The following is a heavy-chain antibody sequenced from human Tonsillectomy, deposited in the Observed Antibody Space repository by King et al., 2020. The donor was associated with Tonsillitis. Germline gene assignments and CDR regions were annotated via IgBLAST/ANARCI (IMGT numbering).Heavy chain of an antibody. J-gene: IGHJ4*02. CDR1: GYTFTFYA. CDR3: AKDRHEYYFDY. Sequence: QLVQSGAEVKKPGASVKVSCKAPGYTFTFYAIHWVRQAPGQRLEWMGWINAGNGNTKYSQKFQGRVTITRDTSASTAYMELSSLRSEDTAVYYCAKDRHEYYFDYWGQGTLVTVSS. V-gene: IGHV1-3*01. CDR2: INAGNGNT.